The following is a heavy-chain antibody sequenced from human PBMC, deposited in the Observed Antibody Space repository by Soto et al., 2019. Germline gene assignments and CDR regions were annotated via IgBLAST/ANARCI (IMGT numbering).Heavy chain of an antibody. CDR1: GGTFSSYT. Sequence: QVQLVQSGAEVKKPGSSVKVSCQASGGTFSSYTISWVRQAPGQGLEWMGRIIPILGIANYAQKLQGRVTITADKSTSTAYMELSSLRSEDTAVYYCARDRCRSTSCYPYYFDYWGQGTLVTVSS. D-gene: IGHD2-2*01. J-gene: IGHJ4*02. V-gene: IGHV1-69*08. CDR2: IIPILGIA. CDR3: ARDRCRSTSCYPYYFDY.